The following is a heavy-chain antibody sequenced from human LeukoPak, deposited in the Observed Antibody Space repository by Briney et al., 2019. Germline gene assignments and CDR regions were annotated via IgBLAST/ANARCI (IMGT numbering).Heavy chain of an antibody. V-gene: IGHV3-21*01. CDR3: ARQLDRRLDC. Sequence: GGSLRLSCASSGFTFRRYDMNWVRQAPGKGLEWVSFISSSMISTHYADSVQGRFTISRDNARNILYLQMNSLRAEDTAVYYCARQLDRRLDCWGQGTLVTVSS. J-gene: IGHJ4*02. CDR1: GFTFRRYD. CDR2: ISSSMIST. D-gene: IGHD6-13*01.